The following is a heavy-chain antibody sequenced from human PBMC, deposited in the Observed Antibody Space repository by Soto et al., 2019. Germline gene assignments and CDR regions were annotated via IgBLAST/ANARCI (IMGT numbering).Heavy chain of an antibody. CDR3: ARTDTAMVTWDYFDY. CDR1: GFTFSSYA. V-gene: IGHV3-30-3*01. D-gene: IGHD5-18*01. Sequence: GSLRLSCAASGFTFSSYAMHWVRQAPGKGLEWVAVISYDGSNKYYADSVKGRFTISRDNSKNTLYLQMNSLRAEDTAVYYCARTDTAMVTWDYFDYWGQGTLVTVSS. J-gene: IGHJ4*02. CDR2: ISYDGSNK.